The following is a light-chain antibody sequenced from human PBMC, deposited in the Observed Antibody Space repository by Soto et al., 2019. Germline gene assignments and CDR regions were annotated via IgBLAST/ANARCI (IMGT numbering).Light chain of an antibody. Sequence: EIVVTQSPGTLSLSPGERATLSCRASQSVTSSYLAWFQQKPGQAPRLLIYAASSRATGIPDRFSGSGSGTDFTLTISRLEPEDSAVYYCQEYGTSRTFGQGTKVEIK. V-gene: IGKV3-20*01. J-gene: IGKJ1*01. CDR2: AAS. CDR1: QSVTSSY. CDR3: QEYGTSRT.